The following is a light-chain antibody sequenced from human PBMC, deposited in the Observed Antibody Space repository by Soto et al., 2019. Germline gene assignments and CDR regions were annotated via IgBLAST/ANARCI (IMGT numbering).Light chain of an antibody. J-gene: IGLJ3*02. Sequence: QSVLTQPPSVSGTPGQSVTISCSGSSSHIGSNFVYWYQQLPGTAPKLLIYRTNQRPSGVPDRFSGSKPGTSASLAISGLRSDDEADYYCAAWDDSLRWVFGGGTKLTVL. CDR1: SSHIGSNF. CDR3: AAWDDSLRWV. V-gene: IGLV1-47*01. CDR2: RTN.